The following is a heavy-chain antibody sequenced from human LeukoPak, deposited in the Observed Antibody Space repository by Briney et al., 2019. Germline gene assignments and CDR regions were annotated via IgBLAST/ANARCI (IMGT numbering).Heavy chain of an antibody. J-gene: IGHJ4*02. Sequence: SETLSLTCTVSGASISSSSYYWGYFRQPPGKGLEGIGRVYYNGNTYYNPSLKSRATISADTSKNQFSLKLTSVTAADTAVYYCARLWRAAIDYGGQGTLVTVSS. V-gene: IGHV4-39*01. CDR2: VYYNGNT. CDR3: ARLWRAAIDY. D-gene: IGHD1-1*01. CDR1: GASISSSSYY.